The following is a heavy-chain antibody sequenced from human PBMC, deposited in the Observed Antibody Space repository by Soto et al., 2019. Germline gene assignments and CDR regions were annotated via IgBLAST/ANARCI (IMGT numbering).Heavy chain of an antibody. Sequence: QVTVKESGPVLVKPTETLTLTCTVSGFSLSNAGLGVSWIRQPPGKALEWLAHIFSNDEKSYSTSLKSRLTISKDTSKGQVVLTMTHMDPVDTATYYCASTYSTSWYWFDPWGQGTLVTVSS. CDR2: IFSNDEK. CDR1: GFSLSNAGLG. CDR3: ASTYSTSWYWFDP. V-gene: IGHV2-26*04. D-gene: IGHD6-13*01. J-gene: IGHJ5*02.